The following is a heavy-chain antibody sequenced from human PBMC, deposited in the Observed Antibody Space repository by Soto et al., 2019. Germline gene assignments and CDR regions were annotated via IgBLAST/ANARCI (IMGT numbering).Heavy chain of an antibody. CDR3: ARGRYCLTGRCFPNWFDS. D-gene: IGHD7-27*01. CDR2: IYKSATT. V-gene: IGHV4-30-4*01. Sequence: PSETLSLTCSVSGDSISNLDYFWAWIRQPPGQALEYIGYIYKSATTYYNPSFESRVAISVETSKSQFSLNVTSVTAADTAVYFCARGRYCLTGRCFPNWFDSWAQGALVT. J-gene: IGHJ5*01. CDR1: GDSISNLDYF.